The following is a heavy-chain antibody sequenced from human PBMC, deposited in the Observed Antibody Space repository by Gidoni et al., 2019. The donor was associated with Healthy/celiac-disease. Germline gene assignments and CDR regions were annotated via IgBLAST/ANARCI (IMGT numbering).Heavy chain of an antibody. CDR1: GYSFTSYW. J-gene: IGHJ6*02. CDR2: IYPGDSDT. Sequence: EVQLVQSGAEVKKPGESLKISCKGSGYSFTSYWIGWVRQMPGKGLEWMGIIYPGDSDTRYSPSCQGQVTISADKSISTAYLQWSSLKASDTAMYYCARSGPIVVVPAARGYYYYYGMDVWGQGTTVTVSS. D-gene: IGHD2-2*01. V-gene: IGHV5-51*03. CDR3: ARSGPIVVVPAARGYYYYYGMDV.